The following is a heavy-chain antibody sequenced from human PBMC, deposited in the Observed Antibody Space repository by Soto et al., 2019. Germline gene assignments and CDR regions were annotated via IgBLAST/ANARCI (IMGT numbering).Heavy chain of an antibody. CDR2: VTANGANT. V-gene: IGHV3-23*01. CDR3: AKGDPKWDMGLIDY. J-gene: IGHJ4*02. D-gene: IGHD2-8*01. CDR1: GFTFSSFG. Sequence: EVHLLESGGGLVQPGGSLRLSCATSGFTFSSFGMTWFRQAPGRGLEWVSSVTANGANTYYADSVKGRFTISRDSSKSILYLQMNSLRAEDTAKYYCAKGDPKWDMGLIDYWGQGALVTVSS.